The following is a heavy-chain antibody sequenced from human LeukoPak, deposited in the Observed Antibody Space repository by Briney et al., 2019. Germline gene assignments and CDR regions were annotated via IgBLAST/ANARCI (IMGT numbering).Heavy chain of an antibody. J-gene: IGHJ4*02. CDR2: INPDSGGT. V-gene: IGHV1-2*02. Sequence: ASVKVSCKASGYTFTGYYMHWVRQAPGQGLEWVGWINPDSGGTNNAQKFQGRVTMTRDTSIRTAYMELSRLRSDDTAVYYCARVDDRGHYYDSSGPRKLFDYWGQGTLVTVSS. D-gene: IGHD3-22*01. CDR1: GYTFTGYY. CDR3: ARVDDRGHYYDSSGPRKLFDY.